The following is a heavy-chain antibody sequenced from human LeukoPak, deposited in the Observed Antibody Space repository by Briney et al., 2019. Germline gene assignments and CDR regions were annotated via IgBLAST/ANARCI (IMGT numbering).Heavy chain of an antibody. CDR3: ARGGGLDV. CDR2: INHNGNVN. J-gene: IGHJ6*02. D-gene: IGHD3-16*01. Sequence: GGSLRLSCAASGFTFSSYWMTWARQAPGKGLEWVASINHNGNVNYYVDSVKGRFTISRDNAKNSLYLQMSNLRAEDTAVYFCARGGGLDVWGQGATVTVSS. V-gene: IGHV3-7*03. CDR1: GFTFSSYW.